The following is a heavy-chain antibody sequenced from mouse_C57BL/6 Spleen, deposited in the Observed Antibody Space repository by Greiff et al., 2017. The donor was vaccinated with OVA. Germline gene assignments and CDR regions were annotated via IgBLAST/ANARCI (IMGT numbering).Heavy chain of an antibody. Sequence: QVQLQQPGAELVRPGSSVKLSCKASGYTFTSYWMHWVKQRPIQGLEWIGNIDPSDSETHYNQKFKDKATLTVDKSSSTAYMQLSSLTSEDSAVYYCASLVGQDYFDYWGQGTTLTVSS. CDR2: IDPSDSET. J-gene: IGHJ2*01. CDR3: ASLVGQDYFDY. D-gene: IGHD3-3*01. V-gene: IGHV1-52*01. CDR1: GYTFTSYW.